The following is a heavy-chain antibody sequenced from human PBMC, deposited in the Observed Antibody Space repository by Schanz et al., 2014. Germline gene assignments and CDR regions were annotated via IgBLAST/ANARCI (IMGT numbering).Heavy chain of an antibody. Sequence: QIQLVQSGPEVKKPGASVRVSCKASGYTFTTYAMSWVRQAPGQGLEWVGWISVYTGNTKYGQKVQGRVTMTADTSTNTAYMELRSLRSDDTAVYYCAKAEYDSLTDSYSRLDPWGQGTLVTVSS. D-gene: IGHD3-9*01. V-gene: IGHV1-18*01. CDR1: GYTFTTYA. CDR2: ISVYTGNT. CDR3: AKAEYDSLTDSYSRLDP. J-gene: IGHJ5*02.